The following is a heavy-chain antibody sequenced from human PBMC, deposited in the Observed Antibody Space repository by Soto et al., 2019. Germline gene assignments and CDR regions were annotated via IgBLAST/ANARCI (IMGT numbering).Heavy chain of an antibody. CDR3: ARMMVLGDISPDFDY. CDR1: GGSISDYQ. Sequence: QVQLQESGPGLVKPSETLSLTCSISGGSISDYQWNWIRQPPGKGLEWIGYIYYSGRTNYNPSLKSRVTISLDTSTKQFSLRLRSVTAADTAAYYSARMMVLGDISPDFDYWCQGALVTVSS. J-gene: IGHJ4*02. V-gene: IGHV4-59*01. D-gene: IGHD3-16*02. CDR2: IYYSGRT.